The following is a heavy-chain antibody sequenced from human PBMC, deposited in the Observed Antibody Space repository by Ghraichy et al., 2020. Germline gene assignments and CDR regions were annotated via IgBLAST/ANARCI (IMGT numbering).Heavy chain of an antibody. Sequence: SETLSLTCTVSGGSISRTTSYWGWIRQPPGKGLEWIGSIPYSGTTFYNPSLKSRVTISMDTSRPQFSLKLSSVTAADTAVYYCASDSYSSAWYNYWGLGTLVTVSS. D-gene: IGHD6-25*01. CDR2: IPYSGTT. CDR1: GGSISRTTSY. CDR3: ASDSYSSAWYNY. V-gene: IGHV4-39*01. J-gene: IGHJ4*02.